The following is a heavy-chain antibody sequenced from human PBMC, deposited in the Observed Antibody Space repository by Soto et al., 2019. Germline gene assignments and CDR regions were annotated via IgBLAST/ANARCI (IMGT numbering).Heavy chain of an antibody. J-gene: IGHJ4*02. CDR1: GFTFSSYA. D-gene: IGHD6-19*01. V-gene: IGHV3-23*01. Sequence: GGSLRLSCAASGFTFSSYAMSWVRQAPGKGLEWVSAISGSGGSTYYADSVKGRFTISRDNSKNTLYLQMNSLRAEDTAVYYCAKENVHLKYSSGCVDYWGQGTLGTVSS. CDR2: ISGSGGST. CDR3: AKENVHLKYSSGCVDY.